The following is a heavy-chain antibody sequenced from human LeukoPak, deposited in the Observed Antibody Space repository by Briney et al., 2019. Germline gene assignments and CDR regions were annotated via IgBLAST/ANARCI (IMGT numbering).Heavy chain of an antibody. D-gene: IGHD6-19*01. CDR1: GFTFSSYA. Sequence: GRSLRLSCAASGFTFSSYAMHWVRQAPGKGLEWVAVISYDGSNKYYADSVKGRFTISRDNSKNTLYLQMNSLRAEDTAVYYCASGAVAGLSFDYWGQGTLVTVSS. J-gene: IGHJ4*02. V-gene: IGHV3-30-3*01. CDR3: ASGAVAGLSFDY. CDR2: ISYDGSNK.